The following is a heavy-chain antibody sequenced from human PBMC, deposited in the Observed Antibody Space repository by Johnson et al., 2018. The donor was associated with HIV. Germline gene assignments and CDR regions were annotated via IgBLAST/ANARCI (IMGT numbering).Heavy chain of an antibody. D-gene: IGHD4-17*01. Sequence: VQLVESEGGLVQPGGSLRLSCTASGFSFSDYWMTWVRQAPGKGLEWVANINQDGSEKYYVDSMKGRFTIYRDNPQNSLYLQINSLRAEDTAVYYCAREGTSEPLHRIYDYGDYPTFDIWGRGTMVTVSS. CDR1: GFSFSDYW. CDR3: AREGTSEPLHRIYDYGDYPTFDI. CDR2: INQDGSEK. V-gene: IGHV3-7*01. J-gene: IGHJ3*02.